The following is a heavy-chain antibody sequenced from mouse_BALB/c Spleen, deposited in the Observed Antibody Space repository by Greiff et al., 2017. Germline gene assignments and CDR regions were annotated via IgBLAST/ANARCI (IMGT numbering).Heavy chain of an antibody. V-gene: IGHV1-14*01. CDR3: ARGGGYYAMDY. J-gene: IGHJ4*01. CDR1: GYTFTSYV. CDR2: INPYNDGT. Sequence: LVESGPELVKPGASVKMSCKASGYTFTSYVMHWVKQKPGQGLEWIGYINPYNDGTKYNEKFKGKATLTSDKSSSTAYMELSSLTSEDSAVYYCARGGGYYAMDYWGQGTSGTVSS.